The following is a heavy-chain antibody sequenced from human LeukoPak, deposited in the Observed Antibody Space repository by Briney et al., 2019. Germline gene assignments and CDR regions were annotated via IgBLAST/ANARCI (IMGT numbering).Heavy chain of an antibody. D-gene: IGHD2-2*02. Sequence: GGSLRLSCAASGFTFSSYSMNWVRQAPGKGLDWVSSISSSSSYIYYADSVKGRFTISRDNAKNSLYLQMNSLRAEDTAVYYCARGPYCSSASCYKYYYGMDVWGKGTTVTVSS. CDR1: GFTFSSYS. V-gene: IGHV3-21*01. CDR3: ARGPYCSSASCYKYYYGMDV. CDR2: ISSSSSYI. J-gene: IGHJ6*04.